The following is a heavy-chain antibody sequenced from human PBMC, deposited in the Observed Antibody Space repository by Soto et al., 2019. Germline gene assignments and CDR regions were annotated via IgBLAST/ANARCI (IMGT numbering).Heavy chain of an antibody. D-gene: IGHD2-8*02. Sequence: GGSLRLSCAVSGFSVSTYGMHWVRQAPGKGLEWVAVISRDGKTKYYADSVKGRFTISRDNSGNTLFLEMNSLRGDDMAFYYCTGEVASGYWGQGTLVTVSS. J-gene: IGHJ4*02. V-gene: IGHV3-30*03. CDR2: ISRDGKTK. CDR3: TGEVASGY. CDR1: GFSVSTYG.